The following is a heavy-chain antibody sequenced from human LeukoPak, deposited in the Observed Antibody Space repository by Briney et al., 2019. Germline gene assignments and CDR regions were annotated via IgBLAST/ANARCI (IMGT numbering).Heavy chain of an antibody. D-gene: IGHD6-13*01. V-gene: IGHV1-18*01. CDR1: GYTFTSYG. Sequence: GASVKVSCKASGYTFTSYGISWVRQAPGQGLEWMGWISAYNGNTNYAQKFQGRVTITTDESTSTAYMELSSLRSEDTAVYYCAARDLHRLVPSYSSSWYGFDYWGQGTLVTVSS. CDR3: AARDLHRLVPSYSSSWYGFDY. J-gene: IGHJ4*02. CDR2: ISAYNGNT.